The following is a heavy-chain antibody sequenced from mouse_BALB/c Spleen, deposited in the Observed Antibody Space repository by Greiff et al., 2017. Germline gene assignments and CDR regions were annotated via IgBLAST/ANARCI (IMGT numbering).Heavy chain of an antibody. D-gene: IGHD2-10*01. CDR2: IWSGGST. CDR1: GFSLTSYG. Sequence: VKLVESGPGLVQPSQSLSITCTVSGFSLTSYGVHRVRQSPGKGLEWLGVIWSGGSTDYNAAFISRLSISKDNSKSQVFFKMNSLQANDTAIYYCARNPYYGNSFDYWGQGTTLTVSS. V-gene: IGHV2-2*02. CDR3: ARNPYYGNSFDY. J-gene: IGHJ2*01.